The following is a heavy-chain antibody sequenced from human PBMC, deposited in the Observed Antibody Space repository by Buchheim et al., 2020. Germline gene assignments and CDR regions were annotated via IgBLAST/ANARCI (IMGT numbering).Heavy chain of an antibody. D-gene: IGHD3-22*01. CDR2: IFSSGRT. CDR3: ARAPYFSHSSGFYPYFDF. Sequence: QVQLQESGPGLVKPSETLSLTCTVSGGSISSYYWTWIRQPPGKELEWIGYIFSSGRTNYNPSLKSRVTISVDTSKNQFSLRLSSVTAADTAVYYCARAPYFSHSSGFYPYFDFWGQGTL. J-gene: IGHJ4*02. CDR1: GGSISSYY. V-gene: IGHV4-59*01.